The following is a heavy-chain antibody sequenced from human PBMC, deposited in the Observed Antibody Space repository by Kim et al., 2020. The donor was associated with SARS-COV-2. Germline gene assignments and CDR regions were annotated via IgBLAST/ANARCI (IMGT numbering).Heavy chain of an antibody. D-gene: IGHD6-13*01. Sequence: NYNPSLKSRVTISVDKSKNQFSLKLSSVTAADTAVYSCARGRIAAAGTAYWGQGTLVTVSS. V-gene: IGHV4-4*01. CDR3: ARGRIAAAGTAY. J-gene: IGHJ4*02.